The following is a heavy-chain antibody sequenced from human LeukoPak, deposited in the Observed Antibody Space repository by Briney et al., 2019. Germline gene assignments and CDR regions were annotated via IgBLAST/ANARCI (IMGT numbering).Heavy chain of an antibody. CDR3: ARDTSIVVVPALDY. CDR2: INPNSGGT. Sequence: ASVKVSCKASGYTFTGYYMRWVRQAPGQGLEWMGWINPNSGGTNYAQKFQGRVTMTRDTSISTAYMELSRLRSDDTAVYYCARDTSIVVVPALDYWGQGTLVTVSS. V-gene: IGHV1-2*02. CDR1: GYTFTGYY. J-gene: IGHJ4*02. D-gene: IGHD2-2*01.